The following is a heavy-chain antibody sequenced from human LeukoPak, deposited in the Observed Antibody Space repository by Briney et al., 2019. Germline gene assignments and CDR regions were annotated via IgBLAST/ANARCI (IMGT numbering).Heavy chain of an antibody. Sequence: SETLSLTCTVSGGSISSYYWSWIRQPPGKGLEWIGYIYYSGSTNYNPSLKSRVTISVDTSKNQFPLKLSSVTAADTAVYYCARVSEWLDAFDIWGQGTMVTVSS. CDR3: ARVSEWLDAFDI. CDR2: IYYSGST. CDR1: GGSISSYY. D-gene: IGHD3-3*01. J-gene: IGHJ3*02. V-gene: IGHV4-59*01.